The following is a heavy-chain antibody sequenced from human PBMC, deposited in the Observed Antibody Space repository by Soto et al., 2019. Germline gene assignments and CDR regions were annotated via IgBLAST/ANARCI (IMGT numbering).Heavy chain of an antibody. CDR2: ISADNGNT. V-gene: IGHV1-18*01. CDR3: ARDGCSGASCQFDY. CDR1: GYTFNSYG. D-gene: IGHD2-15*01. Sequence: ASVKVSCNASGYTFNSYGISWVRQAPGQGLEWMGWISADNGNTNYAQKLQGRVTMTTDTSTNTAYMELRSLRSDDAAVYYCARDGCSGASCQFDYWGQGTLVTVSS. J-gene: IGHJ4*02.